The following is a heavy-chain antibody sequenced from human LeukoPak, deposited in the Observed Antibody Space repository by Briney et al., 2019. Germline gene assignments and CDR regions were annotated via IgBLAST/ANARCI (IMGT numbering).Heavy chain of an antibody. CDR1: GFTFSSYA. V-gene: IGHV3-30-3*02. D-gene: IGHD1-26*01. J-gene: IGHJ4*02. CDR2: ISYDGSNK. Sequence: GGSLRLSCAASGFTFSSYAMHWVRQAPGEGLEWVAVISYDGSNKYYADSVKGRFTISRDNSKNTLYLQMNSLRAEDTAVYYCAKRLSRWELLIDYWGQGTLVTVSS. CDR3: AKRLSRWELLIDY.